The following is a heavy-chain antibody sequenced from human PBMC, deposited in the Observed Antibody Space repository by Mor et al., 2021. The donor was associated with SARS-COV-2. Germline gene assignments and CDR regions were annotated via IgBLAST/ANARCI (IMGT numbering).Heavy chain of an antibody. J-gene: IGHJ6*02. D-gene: IGHD2-2*01. CDR2: GGST. CDR3: AKVEDQLRYGYGMDV. Sequence: GGSTYYADSVKGRFTISRDNSKNTLYLQMNSLRAEDTAVYYCAKVEDQLRYGYGMDVWGQGTTVTVSS. V-gene: IGHV3-23*01.